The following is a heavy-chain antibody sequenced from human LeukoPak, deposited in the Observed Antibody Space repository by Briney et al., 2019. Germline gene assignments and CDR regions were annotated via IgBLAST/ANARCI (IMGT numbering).Heavy chain of an antibody. CDR1: GYSFSIYG. CDR3: ARGSTSSSLYYYYYYGMDV. Sequence: GASVKVSCKASGYSFSIYGITWARQAPGQGLGWMGWINPNSGGTNYAQKFQGRVTMTRDTSISTAYMELSRLRSDDTAVYYCARGSTSSSLYYYYYYGMDVWGQGTTVTVSS. D-gene: IGHD6-13*01. J-gene: IGHJ6*02. CDR2: INPNSGGT. V-gene: IGHV1-2*02.